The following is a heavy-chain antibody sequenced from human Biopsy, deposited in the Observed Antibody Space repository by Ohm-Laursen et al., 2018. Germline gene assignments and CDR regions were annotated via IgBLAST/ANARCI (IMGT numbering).Heavy chain of an antibody. CDR1: GGSISSDY. Sequence: GTLSLTCTVSGGSISSDYWSWIRQTPGKGLEWIGYIYYSGSTNYNPSLKSRVTISVDTSKNQFSLRLNSVTAADTAVYYCASHPVLSEYFHLWGQGALVTVSS. CDR3: ASHPVLSEYFHL. J-gene: IGHJ1*01. V-gene: IGHV4-59*01. CDR2: IYYSGST.